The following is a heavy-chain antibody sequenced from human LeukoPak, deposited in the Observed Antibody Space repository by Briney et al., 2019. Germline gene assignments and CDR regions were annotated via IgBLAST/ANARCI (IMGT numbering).Heavy chain of an antibody. V-gene: IGHV3-7*01. CDR1: GFTFSIYY. D-gene: IGHD3-22*01. CDR3: ARDFKEYYYDTSGYLRSDY. Sequence: PGGSLRLSCAASGFTFSIYYMSWVRQAPGKGLEWVANIKQDGSEKYYADSVEGRFTISRDNAKNSLYLQMNSLRAEDTAVYYCARDFKEYYYDTSGYLRSDYWGQGTLVTVSS. CDR2: IKQDGSEK. J-gene: IGHJ4*02.